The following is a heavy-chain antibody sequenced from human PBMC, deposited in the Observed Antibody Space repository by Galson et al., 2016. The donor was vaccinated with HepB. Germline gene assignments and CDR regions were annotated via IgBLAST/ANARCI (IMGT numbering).Heavy chain of an antibody. Sequence: QSGAEVKKPGESLKISCEGSGYMFSGYWIGWVRQMPGKGLEWMGIIYPGDSDTRYSPSFQGQVTISVDKSINTAYLQWSSLKTSDNAMYYCARLGGTTRGGYFDLWGRGTLVTVSS. CDR3: ARLGGTTRGGYFDL. D-gene: IGHD3-16*01. J-gene: IGHJ2*01. V-gene: IGHV5-51*01. CDR2: IYPGDSDT. CDR1: GYMFSGYW.